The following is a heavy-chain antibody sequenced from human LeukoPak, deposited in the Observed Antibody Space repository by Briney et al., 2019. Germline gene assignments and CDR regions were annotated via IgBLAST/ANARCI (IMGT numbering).Heavy chain of an antibody. CDR3: ARGDTGYSGYDRTFVSLDY. CDR1: GFTFSSYE. D-gene: IGHD5-12*01. V-gene: IGHV3-48*03. J-gene: IGHJ4*02. Sequence: PGGSLRLSCAASGFTFSSYEMNWVRQAPGKGLEWVSYTTTSGGTIYYTDSVKGRFTVSRDNAKNSLYLQINSLRAEDTAVYYCARGDTGYSGYDRTFVSLDYWGQGTLVTVSS. CDR2: TTTSGGTI.